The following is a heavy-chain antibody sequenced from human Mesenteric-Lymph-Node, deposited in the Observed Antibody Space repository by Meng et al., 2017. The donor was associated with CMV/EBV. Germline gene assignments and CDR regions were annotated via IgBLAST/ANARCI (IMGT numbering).Heavy chain of an antibody. Sequence: SGYTFTSYYMHWVRQAPGQGLEWMGIINPSGGSTTYAQKFQGRVTMTRDTSTSTVYMELSSLRSEDTAVYYCAKNYDILSGYRNWFDPCVQGTLVTVSS. V-gene: IGHV1-46*01. CDR1: GYTFTSYY. CDR3: AKNYDILSGYRNWFDP. CDR2: INPSGGST. D-gene: IGHD3-9*01. J-gene: IGHJ5*02.